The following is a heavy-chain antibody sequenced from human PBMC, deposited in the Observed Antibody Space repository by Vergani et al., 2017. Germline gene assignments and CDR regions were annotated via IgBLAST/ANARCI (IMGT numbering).Heavy chain of an antibody. CDR2: ISARYPST. J-gene: IGHJ4*02. D-gene: IGHD3-22*01. CDR3: ARLAYESTPYLQGGNNC. CDR1: GFTFSACP. V-gene: IGHV3-23*01. Sequence: EVQLLQSGGGVIQPGGSLRLSCVASGFTFSACPMTWVRQAPGKGVEWVSGISARYPSTYYADSVKGGFTISRDNSKNRRYLQMNSLRDEDTAVYYCARLAYESTPYLQGGNNCWGEGALVSVCS.